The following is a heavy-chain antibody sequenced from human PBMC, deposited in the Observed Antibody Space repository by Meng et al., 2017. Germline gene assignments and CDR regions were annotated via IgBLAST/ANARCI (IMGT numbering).Heavy chain of an antibody. D-gene: IGHD2-8*02. Sequence: QLQQSGPRLVKPSQTLSLSCAISGDSVSGNRAAWNWIRQSPSRGLEWLGRTYYRSKWYNDYAVSVKSRITINPDTSKNQFSLQLNSVPPEDTAVYYCARGVVYAISYFDYWGQGTLVTVSS. V-gene: IGHV6-1*01. CDR2: TYYRSKWYN. CDR1: GDSVSGNRAA. J-gene: IGHJ4*02. CDR3: ARGVVYAISYFDY.